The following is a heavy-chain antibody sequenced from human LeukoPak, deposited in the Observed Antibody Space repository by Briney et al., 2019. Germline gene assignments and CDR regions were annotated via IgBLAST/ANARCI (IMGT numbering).Heavy chain of an antibody. CDR1: GGSFSGYY. Sequence: SETLSLTCAVYGGSFSGYYWSWIRQPPGKGLEWIGEINHSGSTNYNPSLKSRVAISVDTSKNQFSLKLSSVTAADTAVYYCARRYSSSWYFDYWGQGTLVTVSS. D-gene: IGHD6-13*01. CDR2: INHSGST. CDR3: ARRYSSSWYFDY. J-gene: IGHJ4*02. V-gene: IGHV4-34*01.